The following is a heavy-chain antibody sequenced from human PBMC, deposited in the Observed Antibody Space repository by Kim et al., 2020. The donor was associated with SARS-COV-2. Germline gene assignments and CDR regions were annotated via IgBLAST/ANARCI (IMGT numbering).Heavy chain of an antibody. V-gene: IGHV1-69*13. J-gene: IGHJ4*02. CDR2: IIPIFGTA. Sequence: SVKVSCKASGGTFSSYAISWVRQAPGQGLEWMGGIIPIFGTANYAQKFQGRVTITADESTSTAYMELSSLRSEDTAVYYCARGSRGWVERQCLLLHYFDYWGQGTLVTVSS. CDR3: ARGSRGWVERQCLLLHYFDY. CDR1: GGTFSSYA. D-gene: IGHD3-22*01.